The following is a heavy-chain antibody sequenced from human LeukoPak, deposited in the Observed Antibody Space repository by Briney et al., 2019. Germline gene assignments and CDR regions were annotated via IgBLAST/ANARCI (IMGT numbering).Heavy chain of an antibody. CDR1: GGSISSYY. D-gene: IGHD3-22*01. CDR3: ARDTYCYDSSGYGDDAFDI. J-gene: IGHJ3*02. Sequence: SETLSLTCTVSGGSISSYYWSWIRQPPGKGLEWIGYIYYSGSTNYNPSLKSRVTISVDTSKNQFSLKLSSVTAADTAVYYCARDTYCYDSSGYGDDAFDIWGQGTMVTVSS. V-gene: IGHV4-59*01. CDR2: IYYSGST.